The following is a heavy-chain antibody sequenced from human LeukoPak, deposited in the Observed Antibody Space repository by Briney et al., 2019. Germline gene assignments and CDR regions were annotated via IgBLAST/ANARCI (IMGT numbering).Heavy chain of an antibody. Sequence: SETLSLTCAVYGGSFSGYYWSWIRQPPGKGLEWIGEINHSGNTNYNPSLKSRVTISVDTSKNQFSLKPSSVTAADTAVYYCASLPAYGDTRFDYWGQGTLVTVSS. D-gene: IGHD4-17*01. CDR1: GGSFSGYY. J-gene: IGHJ4*02. CDR2: INHSGNT. V-gene: IGHV4-34*01. CDR3: ASLPAYGDTRFDY.